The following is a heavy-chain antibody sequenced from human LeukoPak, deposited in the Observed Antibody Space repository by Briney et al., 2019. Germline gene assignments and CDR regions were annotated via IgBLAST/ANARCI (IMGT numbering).Heavy chain of an antibody. J-gene: IGHJ6*03. V-gene: IGHV3-9*03. D-gene: IGHD1-14*01. CDR2: ISWNSGSI. CDR1: GFTFDDYA. Sequence: QSGGSLRLSCAASGFTFDDYAMHWVRQAPGKGLEWVSGISWNSGSIGYADSVKGRFTISRDNAKNSLYLQMNSLRAEDMALYYCAKGGSGRNYYYYMDVWGKGTTVAVSS. CDR3: AKGGSGRNYYYYMDV.